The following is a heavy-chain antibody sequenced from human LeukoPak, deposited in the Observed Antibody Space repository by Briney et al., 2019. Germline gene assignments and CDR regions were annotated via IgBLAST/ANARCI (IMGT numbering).Heavy chain of an antibody. CDR3: ARSSRIGVLMVYPIEGGRYFDL. D-gene: IGHD2-8*01. CDR1: GGSISSYY. CDR2: IYTSGST. J-gene: IGHJ2*01. V-gene: IGHV4-4*07. Sequence: SETLSLTCTVSGGSISSYYWSWIRQPAGKGLEWIGRIYTSGSTNYNPSLKSRVTMSVDTSKNQFSLKLSSVTAADTAVYYCARSSRIGVLMVYPIEGGRYFDLWGRGTLVTVSS.